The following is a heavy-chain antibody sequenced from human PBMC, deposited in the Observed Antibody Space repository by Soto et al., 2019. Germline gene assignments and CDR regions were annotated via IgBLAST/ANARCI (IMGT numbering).Heavy chain of an antibody. CDR1: GFTFSSYS. D-gene: IGHD3-22*01. J-gene: IGHJ4*02. CDR2: ISKSSRYI. Sequence: KLGGSLRLSCAASGFTFSSYSMNWVRQAPGKGLEWVSSISKSSRYIYYADSVKGRFTISRDNAKNSLYLQMNSLRAEDTAVYYCARDYYDSFFDYWGQGTLVTVSS. V-gene: IGHV3-21*01. CDR3: ARDYYDSFFDY.